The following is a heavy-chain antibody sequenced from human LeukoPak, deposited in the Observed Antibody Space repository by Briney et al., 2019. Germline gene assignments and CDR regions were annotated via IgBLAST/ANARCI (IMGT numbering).Heavy chain of an antibody. D-gene: IGHD1-26*01. CDR3: ARDGGGSIDY. Sequence: PGGSLTLTCAGSGFTFNTYWWAWVRQAPGKGLEWVANIKEDESAKHQADSVKGRFTISRYNARHSVYLQMSSLRGDDTALYYCARDGGGSIDYWGKGTLVTVSS. J-gene: IGHJ4*01. V-gene: IGHV3-7*01. CDR2: IKEDESAK. CDR1: GFTFNTYW.